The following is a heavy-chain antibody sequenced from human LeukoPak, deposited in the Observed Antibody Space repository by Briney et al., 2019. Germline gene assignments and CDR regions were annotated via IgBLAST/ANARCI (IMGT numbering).Heavy chain of an antibody. J-gene: IGHJ4*02. CDR1: GFAFSSYA. CDR3: ARDGSGSPYTPYYFDY. D-gene: IGHD3-10*01. V-gene: IGHV3-23*01. CDR2: ITFTGGST. Sequence: PGGSLRLSCAASGFAFSSYAMNWVRQAPGKGLQWVSSITFTGGSTYYADSVKGRFTISRDNSKNTLYLHMNSLRVEDTAVYYCARDGSGSPYTPYYFDYWGQGTLVTVSS.